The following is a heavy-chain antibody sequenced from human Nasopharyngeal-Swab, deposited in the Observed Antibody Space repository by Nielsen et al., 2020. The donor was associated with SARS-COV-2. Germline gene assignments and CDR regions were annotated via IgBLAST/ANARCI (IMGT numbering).Heavy chain of an antibody. CDR3: AKGVRYFDFLPPNTYYYYSLDL. V-gene: IGHV1-69*01. CDR2: IIPIFGTT. D-gene: IGHD3-9*01. Sequence: WVRQAPGQGLEWMGGIIPIFGTTDYAQKFQGTVTITADESTSTVYMELNSLRFEDTAVYYCAKGVRYFDFLPPNTYYYYSLDLWGQGTTVTVSS. J-gene: IGHJ6*02.